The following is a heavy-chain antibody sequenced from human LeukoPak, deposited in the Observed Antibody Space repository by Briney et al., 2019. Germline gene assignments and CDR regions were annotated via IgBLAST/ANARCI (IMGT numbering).Heavy chain of an antibody. J-gene: IGHJ4*02. V-gene: IGHV3-23*01. CDR2: ISGSGGST. D-gene: IGHD3-22*01. CDR1: GFTFSSYA. Sequence: GESLKISCAASGFTFSSYAMSWVRQAPGKGLEWVSAISGSGGSTYYADSVKGRFTISRDNSKNTLYLQMNSLRAEDTAVYYCAKDSGDYYDSSGLDYWGQGTLVTVSS. CDR3: AKDSGDYYDSSGLDY.